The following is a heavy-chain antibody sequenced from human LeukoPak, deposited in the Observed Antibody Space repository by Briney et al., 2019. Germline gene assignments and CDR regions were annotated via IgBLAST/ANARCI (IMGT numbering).Heavy chain of an antibody. CDR3: VRLRRNSDRSYYYYYYDS. V-gene: IGHV3-21*01. D-gene: IGHD3-10*01. J-gene: IGHJ5*01. Sequence: GGPLRLSCVASGLTYSDYSIICVRRAPGKGLEWVSSINPTSTSIYYADAVRGRFTISRDNAKRSLYLQMDSLRAEDTAVYYCVRLRRNSDRSYYYYYYDSWGQGILVTVSS. CDR2: INPTSTSI. CDR1: GLTYSDYS.